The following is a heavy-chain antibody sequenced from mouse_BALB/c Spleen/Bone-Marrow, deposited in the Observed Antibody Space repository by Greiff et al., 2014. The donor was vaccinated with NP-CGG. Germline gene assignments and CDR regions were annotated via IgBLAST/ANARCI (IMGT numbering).Heavy chain of an antibody. CDR3: ARYVGNYYAIDY. Sequence: EVQLQQSGPELVKPGASMKISFKASGFSFTGYYMHWVKQSHGKNLEWIGLINPYTGETSYNQKFKGKATLTVYKSSSTAYMELLILTSEDSAVYYCARYVGNYYAIDYWGQGTLVTVSS. CDR2: INPYTGET. D-gene: IGHD2-1*01. V-gene: IGHV1-31*01. CDR1: GFSFTGYY. J-gene: IGHJ4*01.